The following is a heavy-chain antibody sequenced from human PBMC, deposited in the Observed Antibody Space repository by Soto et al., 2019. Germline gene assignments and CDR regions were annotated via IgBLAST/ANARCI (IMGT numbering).Heavy chain of an antibody. D-gene: IGHD6-13*01. V-gene: IGHV3-11*06. J-gene: IGHJ5*02. Sequence: QVHLVESGGGLVKPGGSLRLSCTASGFNFSDSYMTWIRQVPGKGLEWLSFIISSSVQTRYADSVKGRFTISRDNARNSLYLQMNSLRPEDTAVYYCASLVRQHLPPLGPWGQGTLVSVSS. CDR2: IISSSVQT. CDR1: GFNFSDSY. CDR3: ASLVRQHLPPLGP.